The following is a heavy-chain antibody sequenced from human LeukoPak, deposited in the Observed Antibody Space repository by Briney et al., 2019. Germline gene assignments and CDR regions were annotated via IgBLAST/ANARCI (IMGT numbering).Heavy chain of an antibody. Sequence: GGSLRLSCAASGFTFSSYDMHWVRQATGKGLEWVSAIGTAGDTYYPGSVKGRFTISRDNAKNSLYLQMNSLRAEDTALYYCASHTGAGVAFRPFHIWGQGTRVTVSS. CDR3: ASHTGAGVAFRPFHI. CDR2: IGTAGDT. D-gene: IGHD2-8*01. V-gene: IGHV3-13*01. J-gene: IGHJ3*02. CDR1: GFTFSSYD.